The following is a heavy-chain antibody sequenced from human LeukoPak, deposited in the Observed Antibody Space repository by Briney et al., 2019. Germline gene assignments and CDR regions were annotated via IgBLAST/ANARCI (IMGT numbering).Heavy chain of an antibody. CDR3: ARDEEPKKYYYDSSGPISAFWFDP. CDR2: IIPIFGTA. J-gene: IGHJ5*02. CDR1: GYTLSSYG. Sequence: GASVKVSCKVSGYTLSSYGISWVRQAPGQGLEWMGGIIPIFGTANYAQRFQGRVTITADESTSTAYMELSSLRSEDTAVYYCARDEEPKKYYYDSSGPISAFWFDPWGQGTLVTVSS. D-gene: IGHD3-22*01. V-gene: IGHV1-69*13.